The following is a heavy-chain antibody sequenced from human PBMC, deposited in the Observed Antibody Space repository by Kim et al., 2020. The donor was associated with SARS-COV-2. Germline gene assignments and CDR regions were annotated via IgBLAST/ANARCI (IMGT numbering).Heavy chain of an antibody. Sequence: GGSLRLSCAASGFTFSSYAMNWVRQAPGKGLEWVSGISGSGSSTYYADSVKGRFTISRDNSKNTLYLQMNSLRAEDTAVYCCAKRAAQTGIVGATGAFDIWGQGTLGTVSS. CDR1: GFTFSSYA. CDR3: AKRAAQTGIVGATGAFDI. D-gene: IGHD1-26*01. J-gene: IGHJ3*02. V-gene: IGHV3-23*01. CDR2: ISGSGSST.